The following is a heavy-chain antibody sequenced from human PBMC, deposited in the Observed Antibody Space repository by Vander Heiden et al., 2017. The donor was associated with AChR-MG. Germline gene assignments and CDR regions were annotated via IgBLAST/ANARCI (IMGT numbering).Heavy chain of an antibody. CDR1: RYTFTGYY. V-gene: IGHV1-2*02. CDR3: ARGTQLRFLEWLLSP. Sequence: QVQLVQSGAEVKKPGASVKVSCKASRYTFTGYYMHWVRQAPGRGLEWMGWINPNSGGTNYAQKVQGRVTMTRDTSISTAYMELSRLRSDDTAVYYCARGTQLRFLEWLLSPWGQGTLVTVSS. J-gene: IGHJ5*02. CDR2: INPNSGGT. D-gene: IGHD3-3*01.